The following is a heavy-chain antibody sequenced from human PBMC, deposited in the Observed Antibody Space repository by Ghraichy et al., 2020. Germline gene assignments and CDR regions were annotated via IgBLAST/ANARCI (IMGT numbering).Heavy chain of an antibody. CDR3: AREHSSSSLDYYYYGMDV. D-gene: IGHD6-6*01. V-gene: IGHV4-39*07. J-gene: IGHJ6*02. CDR1: GGSISSSSYY. CDR2: IYYSGST. Sequence: SETLSLTCTVSGGSISSSSYYWGWIRQPPGKGLEWIGSIYYSGSTYYNPSLKSRVTISVDTSKNQFSLKLSSVTAADTAVYYCAREHSSSSLDYYYYGMDVWGQGTTVTVSS.